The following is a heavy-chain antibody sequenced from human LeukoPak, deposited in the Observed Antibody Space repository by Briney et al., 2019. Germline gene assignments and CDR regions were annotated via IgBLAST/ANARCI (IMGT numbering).Heavy chain of an antibody. CDR2: ISGSGGST. D-gene: IGHD3-16*02. J-gene: IGHJ4*02. CDR3: AKRGDDYVWGSYRLLDY. V-gene: IGHV3-23*01. Sequence: GGSLRLSCAASGFTFSSYAMSWVRQAPGKGLEWVSGISGSGGSTYYADSVKGRFTISRDNSKNTLYLQMNSLRAEDTAVYYCAKRGDDYVWGSYRLLDYWGQGTLVTVSS. CDR1: GFTFSSYA.